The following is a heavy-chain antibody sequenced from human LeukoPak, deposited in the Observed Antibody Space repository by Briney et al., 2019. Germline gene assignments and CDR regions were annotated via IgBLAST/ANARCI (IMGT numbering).Heavy chain of an antibody. CDR2: MNPNSGNT. D-gene: IGHD3-3*01. V-gene: IGHV1-8*01. J-gene: IGHJ6*03. CDR1: GYTFTSYD. CDR3: ARGQGVRDFWSGYYYYYMDV. Sequence: GASVKVSCKASGYTFTSYDINWVRQATGQGLEWMGWMNPNSGNTGYAQKFQGRVTMTRNTSISTAYIELSSLRSEDTAVYYCARGQGVRDFWSGYYYYYMDVWGKGTTVTVSS.